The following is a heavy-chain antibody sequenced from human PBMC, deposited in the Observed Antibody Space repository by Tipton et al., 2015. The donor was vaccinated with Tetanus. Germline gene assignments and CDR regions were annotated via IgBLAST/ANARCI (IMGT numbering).Heavy chain of an antibody. CDR1: GFTFSSYA. J-gene: IGHJ6*02. CDR3: AKAPMTTDFNNYYYGMDV. V-gene: IGHV3-23*01. Sequence: SLRLSCAASGFTFSSYAMSWVRQAPGKGLEWVSAISGSGGSTYYADSVKGRFTISRDNSKNTLYLQMNSLRAEDTAVYYCAKAPMTTDFNNYYYGMDVWGQGTTVTVSS. CDR2: ISGSGGST. D-gene: IGHD4-17*01.